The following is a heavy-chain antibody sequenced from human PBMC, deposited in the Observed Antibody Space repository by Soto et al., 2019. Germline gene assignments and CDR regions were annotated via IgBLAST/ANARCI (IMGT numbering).Heavy chain of an antibody. D-gene: IGHD2-15*01. J-gene: IGHJ4*01. CDR3: ARLDCSGGSCHYSFDY. V-gene: IGHV3-21*01. CDR2: ITSSGSYI. CDR1: GFTFSSYS. Sequence: PGGSLRLSCAASGFTFSSYSMNWVRQAPGKGLERVSSITSSGSYIYYADSMKGRFTISRDNAKNSLYLQVNSLRAEDTAVYYCARLDCSGGSCHYSFDYWGQGTLVTVSS.